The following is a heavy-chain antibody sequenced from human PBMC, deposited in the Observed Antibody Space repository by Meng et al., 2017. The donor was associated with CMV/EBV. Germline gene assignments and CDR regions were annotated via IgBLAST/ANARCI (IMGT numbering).Heavy chain of an antibody. CDR3: AKDLGGITIFGVVTPNHDAFDI. J-gene: IGHJ3*02. CDR1: GGSISSYY. V-gene: IGHV3-23*01. D-gene: IGHD3-3*01. CDR2: ISGSGGST. Sequence: ETLSLTCTVSGGSISSYYWSWIRQPPGKGLEWVSAISGSGGSTYYADSVKGRFTISRDNSKNTLYLQMNSLRAEDTAVYYCAKDLGGITIFGVVTPNHDAFDIWGQGTMVTVSS.